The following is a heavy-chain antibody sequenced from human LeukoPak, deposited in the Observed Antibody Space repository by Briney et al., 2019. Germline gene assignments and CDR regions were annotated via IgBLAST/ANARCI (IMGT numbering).Heavy chain of an antibody. CDR3: AREALYNWNDGGFWFDP. Sequence: PSETLSLTCAVYGGSFSGYYWSWIRPPPGKGLEWIGEINHSGSTNYNPSLKSRVTISVDTSKNQFSLKLSSVTAADTAVYYCAREALYNWNDGGFWFDPWGQGTLVTVSS. V-gene: IGHV4-34*01. J-gene: IGHJ5*02. D-gene: IGHD1-20*01. CDR1: GGSFSGYY. CDR2: INHSGST.